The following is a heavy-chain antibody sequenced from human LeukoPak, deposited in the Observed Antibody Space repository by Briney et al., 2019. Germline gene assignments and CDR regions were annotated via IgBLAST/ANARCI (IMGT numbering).Heavy chain of an antibody. J-gene: IGHJ4*02. CDR3: ARAVVYYDSSGYYFDY. V-gene: IGHV1-2*06. CDR2: INPNSGGT. D-gene: IGHD3-22*01. CDR1: GYTFTGYY. Sequence: ASVKVSCEASGYTFTGYYMHWVRQAPGQGLEWMGRINPNSGGTNYAQKFQGRVTMTRDTSISTAYMELSRLRSDDTAVYYCARAVVYYDSSGYYFDYWGQGTLVTVSS.